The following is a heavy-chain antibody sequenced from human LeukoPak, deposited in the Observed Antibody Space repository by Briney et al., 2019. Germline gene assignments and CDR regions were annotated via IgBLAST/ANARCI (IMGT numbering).Heavy chain of an antibody. CDR2: IKQDGSEK. Sequence: GGSLRLSCAASGFTSSSYWMSWVRQAPGKGLEWVANIKQDGSEKYYVDSVKGRFTISRDNAKNSLYLQMNSLRAEDTAVYYCARDPPLGSCSTISCPHLDYWGQGTLVTVSS. CDR1: GFTSSSYW. CDR3: ARDPPLGSCSTISCPHLDY. V-gene: IGHV3-7*01. J-gene: IGHJ4*02. D-gene: IGHD2-2*01.